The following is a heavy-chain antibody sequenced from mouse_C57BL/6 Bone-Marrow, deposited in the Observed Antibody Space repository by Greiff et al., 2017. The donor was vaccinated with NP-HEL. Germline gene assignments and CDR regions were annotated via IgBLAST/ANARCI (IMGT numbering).Heavy chain of an antibody. CDR1: GYTFTSYW. V-gene: IGHV1-59*01. Sequence: QVQLQQPGAELVRPGTSVKLSCKASGYTFTSYWMHWVKQRPGQGLEWIGVIDPSDSYTNYNQKFKGKAILTVDTSSSTAYMQLSSLTSEDSAVYYCYGYYVGYWGQGTTLTVSS. CDR2: IDPSDSYT. D-gene: IGHD2-2*01. J-gene: IGHJ2*01. CDR3: YGYYVGY.